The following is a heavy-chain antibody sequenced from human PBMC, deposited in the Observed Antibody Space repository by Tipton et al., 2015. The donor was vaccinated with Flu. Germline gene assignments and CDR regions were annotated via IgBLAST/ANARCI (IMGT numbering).Heavy chain of an antibody. CDR2: IYHSGTT. D-gene: IGHD3-10*02. V-gene: IGHV4-38-2*01. CDR1: GYSIMSAYY. J-gene: IGHJ4*02. Sequence: GLVKPSETLSLTCSVSGYSIMSAYYWGWVRRPPGKGLEWIGTIYHSGTTYYNPSLKSRLTISVDTSKNQFSLRLSSVTAADTAVYYCARHTGDSVRGVIDYWGQGTLVTVSS. CDR3: ARHTGDSVRGVIDY.